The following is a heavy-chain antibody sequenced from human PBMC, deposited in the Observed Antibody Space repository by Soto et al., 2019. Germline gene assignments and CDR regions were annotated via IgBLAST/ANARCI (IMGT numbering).Heavy chain of an antibody. D-gene: IGHD6-19*01. J-gene: IGHJ4*02. CDR1: GFTFSSYA. CDR3: AKTGLRSSGWYVFNY. V-gene: IGHV3-23*01. CDR2: ISGSGGST. Sequence: EVQLLESGGGLVQPGGSLRLSCAASGFTFSSYATSWVRQAPGKGLEWVSTISGSGGSTYYADSVKGRFTISRDNSENTLHLQMNSLRAEDTAVYYCAKTGLRSSGWYVFNYWGQGTLVTVSS.